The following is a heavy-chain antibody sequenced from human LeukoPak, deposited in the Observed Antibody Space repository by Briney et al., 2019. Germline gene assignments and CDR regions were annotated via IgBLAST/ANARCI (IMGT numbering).Heavy chain of an antibody. V-gene: IGHV5-51*01. D-gene: IGHD3-3*01. CDR1: GYSFTSYW. CDR3: ARQAYDFWSGPKYYFDY. Sequence: PGESLKISCKGSGYSFTSYWIGWVRQMPGKGLEWMGIIYPGDSDTRYSPSFQGQVTISADKSISTAYLQWSSLKASGTAMYYCARQAYDFWSGPKYYFDYWGQGTLVTVSS. J-gene: IGHJ4*02. CDR2: IYPGDSDT.